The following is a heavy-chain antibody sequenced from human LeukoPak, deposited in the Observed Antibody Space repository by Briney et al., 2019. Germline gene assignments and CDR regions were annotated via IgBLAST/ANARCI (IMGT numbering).Heavy chain of an antibody. D-gene: IGHD3-10*01. V-gene: IGHV1-69*06. J-gene: IGHJ6*04. CDR2: IIPIFDTA. Sequence: SVKVSCKASGGTFSSYAISWVRQAPGQGLEWMGGIIPIFDTANYAQKFQGRVTITADKSTSTAYMELSSLRSEDTAVYYCARHITMVRGVIGSYYYYGVDVWGKGTTVTVSS. CDR3: ARHITMVRGVIGSYYYYGVDV. CDR1: GGTFSSYA.